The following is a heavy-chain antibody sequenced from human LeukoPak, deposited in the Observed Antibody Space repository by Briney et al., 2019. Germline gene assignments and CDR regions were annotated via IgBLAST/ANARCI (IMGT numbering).Heavy chain of an antibody. V-gene: IGHV3-21*01. CDR2: ISSSSSYI. Sequence: PGGSLRLSCAASGFTFSSYSMNWVRQAPGKGLEWVSSISSSSSYIYYADSVKGRFTISRDNAKKSLYLQMNSLRAEDAAVYYCARDQEQWLENDAFDIWGQGTMVTVSS. J-gene: IGHJ3*02. CDR1: GFTFSSYS. D-gene: IGHD6-19*01. CDR3: ARDQEQWLENDAFDI.